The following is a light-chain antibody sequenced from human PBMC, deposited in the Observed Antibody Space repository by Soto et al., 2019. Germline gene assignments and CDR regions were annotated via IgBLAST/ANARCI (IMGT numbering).Light chain of an antibody. Sequence: EIVMTQSPVTLSVSPGGGATLSCRASQSAGTNLAWYQQQPGQPPRLLIYGASIRATGVPGRFSGSGSGTEFTLTISSLQSEDFAVYYCQQYNNWFWTFGQGTKVEIK. V-gene: IGKV3-15*01. CDR2: GAS. CDR3: QQYNNWFWT. J-gene: IGKJ1*01. CDR1: QSAGTN.